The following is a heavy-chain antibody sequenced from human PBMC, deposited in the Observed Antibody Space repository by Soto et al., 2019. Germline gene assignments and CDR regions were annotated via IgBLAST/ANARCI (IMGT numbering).Heavy chain of an antibody. D-gene: IGHD2-15*01. Sequence: SLRLSCASSVFTFDDYAMHCVRQSPGKCLEWVSGISWNSGSIGYADSVKGRFTISRDNAKNSLYLQMNSLSAEDTALYYCANVAGTRNDDAFDIWGQRTMVNVAS. J-gene: IGHJ3*02. CDR3: ANVAGTRNDDAFDI. CDR2: ISWNSGSI. CDR1: VFTFDDYA. V-gene: IGHV3-9*01.